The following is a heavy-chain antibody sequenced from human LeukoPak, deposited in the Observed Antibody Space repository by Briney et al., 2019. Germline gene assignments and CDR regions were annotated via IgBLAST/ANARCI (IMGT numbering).Heavy chain of an antibody. J-gene: IGHJ4*02. V-gene: IGHV3-30*18. CDR3: AKDLGMEWELPPGGFDY. CDR1: GFTFSSYG. Sequence: PGGSLRLSCAASGFTFSSYGMHWVRQAPGKGLEWVAVISYDGSNKYYADSVEGRFTISRDNSKNTLYLQMNSLRAEDTAVYYCAKDLGMEWELPPGGFDYWGQGTLVTVSS. D-gene: IGHD1-26*01. CDR2: ISYDGSNK.